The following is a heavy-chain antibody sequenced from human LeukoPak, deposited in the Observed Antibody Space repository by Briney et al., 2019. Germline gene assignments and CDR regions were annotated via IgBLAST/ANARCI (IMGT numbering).Heavy chain of an antibody. Sequence: PGGSLRLSCAASGFTFSNYGMSWVRQAPGKGLEWVSVISGSGANTYYADSVKGRFTISRDNSKNTLYLQMNSLRAEDTAVYYCAREPLHYDFWSGVKVRYFDYWGQGTLVTVSS. D-gene: IGHD3-3*01. CDR3: AREPLHYDFWSGVKVRYFDY. V-gene: IGHV3-23*01. CDR2: ISGSGANT. CDR1: GFTFSNYG. J-gene: IGHJ4*02.